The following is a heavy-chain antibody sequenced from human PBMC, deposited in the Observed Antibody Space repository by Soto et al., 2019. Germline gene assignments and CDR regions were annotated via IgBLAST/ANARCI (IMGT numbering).Heavy chain of an antibody. J-gene: IGHJ4*01. D-gene: IGHD7-27*01. CDR2: MTPNTGNT. V-gene: IGHV1-8*01. CDR3: ARNKWGGGDFDF. Sequence: QVQLVQSGAEAKKPGASVKVSCKASGYTFTSFDINWVRQATGQGREWLGWMTPNTGNTGYAQKFQGRITMTRDTSTSTAYMELNSLTYEDSAVYYCARNKWGGGDFDFWGHGTLVTVSS. CDR1: GYTFTSFD.